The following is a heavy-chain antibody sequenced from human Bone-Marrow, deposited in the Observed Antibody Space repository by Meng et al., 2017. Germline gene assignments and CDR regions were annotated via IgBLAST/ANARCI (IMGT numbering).Heavy chain of an antibody. CDR1: GGSISTYY. V-gene: IGHV4-59*01. CDR2: INYSGRT. CDR3: ARGPSHGGSYSDY. Sequence: QVQLQESGPGLVKPSETLSLTCTVSGGSISTYYGSWIRQSPEKGLEWIGYINYSGRTNYIPSLRSRATISVDPSKNQFSLNLRSVTAADTAVYYCARGPSHGGSYSDYWGQGTLVTVSS. D-gene: IGHD2-21*02. J-gene: IGHJ4*02.